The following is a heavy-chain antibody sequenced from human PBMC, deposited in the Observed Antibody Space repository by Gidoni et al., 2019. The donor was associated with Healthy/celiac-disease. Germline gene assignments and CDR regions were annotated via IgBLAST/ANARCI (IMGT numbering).Heavy chain of an antibody. CDR2: IYHSGST. V-gene: IGHV4-38-2*02. CDR3: ARDRYDPIVVLSDAFDI. J-gene: IGHJ3*02. Sequence: QVQLQESGPGLVRPSETLPLTCAVSGYSISSRYYWGWIRQPRGKGLEWIGSIYHSGSTYYNPTLKSRVTISVDTSKNQFSLKLSSVTAADTAVYYCARDRYDPIVVLSDAFDIWGQGTMVTVSS. D-gene: IGHD3-22*01. CDR1: GYSISSRYY.